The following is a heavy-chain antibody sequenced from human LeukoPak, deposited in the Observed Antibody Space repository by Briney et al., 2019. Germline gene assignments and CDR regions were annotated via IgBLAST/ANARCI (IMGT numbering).Heavy chain of an antibody. J-gene: IGHJ4*02. D-gene: IGHD6-19*01. CDR1: GFTFDDYA. CDR3: AKEGAVAASYYFDY. Sequence: QPGGSLRLSCAASGFTFDDYAMHWVRQAPGKGLEWVSLISGDGGSTYYADSVKGRFTISRDNSKNSLFLQMNSLRTGDTALYYCAKEGAVAASYYFDYWGQGTLVTVSS. CDR2: ISGDGGST. V-gene: IGHV3-43*02.